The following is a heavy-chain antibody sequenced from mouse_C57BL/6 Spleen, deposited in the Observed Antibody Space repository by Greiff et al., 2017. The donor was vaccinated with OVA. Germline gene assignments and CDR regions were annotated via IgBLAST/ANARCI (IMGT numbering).Heavy chain of an antibody. Sequence: QVQLQQPGAELVRPGSSVKLSCKASGYTFTSYWMHWVKQRPIQGLEWIGNIDPSDSETHYNQKFKDKATLTVDKSSSTAYMPLSSLTSEDSAVYYCARRGGRYDYDGGYFDVWGTGTTVTVSS. CDR3: ARRGGRYDYDGGYFDV. D-gene: IGHD2-4*01. CDR2: IDPSDSET. CDR1: GYTFTSYW. J-gene: IGHJ1*03. V-gene: IGHV1-52*01.